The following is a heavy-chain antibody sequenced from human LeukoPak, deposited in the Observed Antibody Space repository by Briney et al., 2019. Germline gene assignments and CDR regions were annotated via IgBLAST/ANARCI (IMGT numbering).Heavy chain of an antibody. CDR2: ITTSSSYI. J-gene: IGHJ4*02. Sequence: GGSLRLSCAASGFTFSTYYMNWVRQAPGKGLEWVSSITTSSSYIYYADSVKGRFTISRDNAKNSLYLQMNSLRAEDTAVYYCARGDPIYDFWSGGDYWGQGSLVTVSS. CDR3: ARGDPIYDFWSGGDY. D-gene: IGHD3-3*01. CDR1: GFTFSTYY. V-gene: IGHV3-21*01.